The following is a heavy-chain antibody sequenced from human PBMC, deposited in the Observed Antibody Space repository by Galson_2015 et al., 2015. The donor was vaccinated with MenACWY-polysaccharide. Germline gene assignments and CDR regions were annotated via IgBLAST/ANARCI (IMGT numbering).Heavy chain of an antibody. Sequence: SLRLSCAASGFTFSNYDMHWVRQATGKGLEWVSAIHTTGDTYYAGSVQGRFTISRENAKNSLYLQMNSLRAGDAAVYYCAIWAADSYGNWGQGTLVTVSS. D-gene: IGHD5-18*01. V-gene: IGHV3-13*01. CDR1: GFTFSNYD. CDR3: AIWAADSYGN. J-gene: IGHJ4*02. CDR2: IHTTGDT.